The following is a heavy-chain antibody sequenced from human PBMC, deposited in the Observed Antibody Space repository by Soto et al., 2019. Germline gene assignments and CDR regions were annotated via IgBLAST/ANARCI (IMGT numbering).Heavy chain of an antibody. CDR2: ISSSSSYI. CDR1: GFTFSSYS. Sequence: GGSLRLSCAASGFTFSSYSMNWVRQAPGKGLEWVSSISSSSSYIYYADSVKGRFTISRDNAKNSLYLQMNSLRAEDTAVYYCARIPHHDILTGYPDNWGQGTLVTVSS. D-gene: IGHD3-9*01. CDR3: ARIPHHDILTGYPDN. V-gene: IGHV3-21*01. J-gene: IGHJ4*02.